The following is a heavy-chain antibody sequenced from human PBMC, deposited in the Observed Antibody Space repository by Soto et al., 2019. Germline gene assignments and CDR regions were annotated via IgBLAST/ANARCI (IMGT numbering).Heavy chain of an antibody. CDR3: AKDLGYDSSGYPTYYFDY. CDR2: ISGSGGST. V-gene: IGHV3-23*01. CDR1: GFTFSSYA. Sequence: GGSLRLSCAASGFTFSSYAMSWVRQAPGKGLEWVSAISGSGGSTYYADSVKGRFTISRDNSKNTLYLQMNSLRAEDTAVYYCAKDLGYDSSGYPTYYFDYWGQGTLVTVSS. D-gene: IGHD3-22*01. J-gene: IGHJ4*02.